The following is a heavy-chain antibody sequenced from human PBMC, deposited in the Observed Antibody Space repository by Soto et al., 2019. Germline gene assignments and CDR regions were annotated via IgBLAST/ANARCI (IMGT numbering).Heavy chain of an antibody. V-gene: IGHV4-59*01. CDR1: GGSIRSYY. CDR3: ARGSMVRGPTPFDY. J-gene: IGHJ4*02. D-gene: IGHD3-10*01. Sequence: SETLSLTCNVSGGSIRSYYWNWIRQPPGKTLEWIGDVYYSGSANYNPSLKSRVTISVDMSRNQFSLKLNSVTAADTAVYYCARGSMVRGPTPFDYWGQGTLVTVPS. CDR2: VYYSGSA.